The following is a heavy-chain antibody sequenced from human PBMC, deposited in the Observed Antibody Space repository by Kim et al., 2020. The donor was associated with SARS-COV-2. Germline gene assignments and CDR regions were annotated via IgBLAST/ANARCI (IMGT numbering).Heavy chain of an antibody. V-gene: IGHV3-53*01. J-gene: IGHJ3*02. D-gene: IGHD3-22*01. Sequence: GGSLRLSCAASGFTVSSNYMSWVRQAPGKGLEWVSVIYSGGSTYYADSVKGRFTISRDNSKNTLYLQMNSLRAEDTAVYYCAREVPTMSDAFDIWGQGTMVTVSS. CDR2: IYSGGST. CDR3: AREVPTMSDAFDI. CDR1: GFTVSSNY.